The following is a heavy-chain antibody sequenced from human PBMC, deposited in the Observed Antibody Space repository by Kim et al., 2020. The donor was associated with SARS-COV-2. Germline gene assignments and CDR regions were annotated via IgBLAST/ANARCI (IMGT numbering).Heavy chain of an antibody. D-gene: IGHD1-26*01. CDR2: IYYSGST. CDR1: GGSISSSSYY. Sequence: SETLSLTCTVSGGSISSSSYYWGWIRQPPGKGLEWIGSIYYSGSTYYNPSLKSRVTISVDTSKNQFSLKLSSVTAADTAVYYCARRRGSYYGIFVGFDPWGQGTLVTVSS. J-gene: IGHJ5*02. CDR3: ARRRGSYYGIFVGFDP. V-gene: IGHV4-39*01.